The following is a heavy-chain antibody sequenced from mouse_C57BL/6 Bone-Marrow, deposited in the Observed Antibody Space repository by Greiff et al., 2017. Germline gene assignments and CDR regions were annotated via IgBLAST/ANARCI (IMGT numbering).Heavy chain of an antibody. J-gene: IGHJ4*01. CDR3: ARRWYYAMDY. V-gene: IGHV1-82*01. Sequence: VKVVESGPELVKPGASVKISCKASGYAFSSSWMNWVKQRPGKGLEWIGRIYPGDGDTNYNGKFKGKATLTADKSSSTAYMQLSSLTSEDSAVYFCARRWYYAMDYWGQGTSVTVSS. CDR1: GYAFSSSW. CDR2: IYPGDGDT.